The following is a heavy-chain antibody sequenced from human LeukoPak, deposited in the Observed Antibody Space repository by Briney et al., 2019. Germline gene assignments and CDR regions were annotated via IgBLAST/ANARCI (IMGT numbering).Heavy chain of an antibody. D-gene: IGHD3-22*01. CDR2: INWNGGST. J-gene: IGHJ4*02. CDR3: ARDTSSGYSCNFDY. CDR1: GFTFEDYG. V-gene: IGHV3-20*04. Sequence: SGGSLRLSCAASGFTFEDYGMSWVRQAPGKGLEWVSGINWNGGSTGYADSVKGRFTISRDNAKNSLYLQMNSLRAEDTALYYCARDTSSGYSCNFDYWGQGTLVTVSS.